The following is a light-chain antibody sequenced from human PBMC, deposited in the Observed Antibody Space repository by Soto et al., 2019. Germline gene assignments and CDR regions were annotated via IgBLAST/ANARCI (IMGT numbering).Light chain of an antibody. CDR3: QQYDTRCT. V-gene: IGKV1-5*03. CDR1: QNVNGW. CDR2: KAS. Sequence: DIQMTQSPSTLSASVGDRVTITCRASQNVNGWLAWYQQKPGKAPKLLINKASTLESGVPSRFSGRGFGTDFSLTISSLQTDDFATYYCQQYDTRCTFGQGTKVEVK. J-gene: IGKJ1*01.